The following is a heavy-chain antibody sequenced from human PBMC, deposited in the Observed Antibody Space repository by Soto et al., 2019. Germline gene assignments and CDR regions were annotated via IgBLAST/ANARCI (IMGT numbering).Heavy chain of an antibody. J-gene: IGHJ6*02. CDR2: IYYSGST. CDR3: ARVSPAWELLPDYYYYGMDV. D-gene: IGHD1-26*01. CDR1: GGSISSYY. V-gene: IGHV4-59*01. Sequence: SETLSLTCTVSGGSISSYYWSWIRQPPGKGLEWIGYIYYSGSTNYNPSLKSRVTISVDTSKNQFSLKLSSVTAADTAVYYCARVSPAWELLPDYYYYGMDVWGQGTTVTVSS.